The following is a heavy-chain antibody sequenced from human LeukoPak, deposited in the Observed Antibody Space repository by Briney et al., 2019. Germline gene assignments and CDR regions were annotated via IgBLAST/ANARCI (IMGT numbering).Heavy chain of an antibody. CDR1: GFTFDDYG. V-gene: IGHV3-20*04. Sequence: GGSLRLSCAASGFTFDDYGMSWVRQAPGKGLEWVSGINWNGGSTGYADSVKGRFTISRDNAKNSLYLQMNSLRAEDTALYYWARDYGSSSLYYYYYYMDVWGKGTTVTVSS. CDR2: INWNGGST. J-gene: IGHJ6*03. D-gene: IGHD6-6*01. CDR3: ARDYGSSSLYYYYYYMDV.